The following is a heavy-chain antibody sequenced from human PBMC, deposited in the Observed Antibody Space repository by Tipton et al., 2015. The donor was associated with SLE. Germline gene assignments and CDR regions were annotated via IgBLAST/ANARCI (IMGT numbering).Heavy chain of an antibody. Sequence: QSGAEVKKPGSSVKVSCKASGGTFSSYAISWVRQAPGQGLEWMGGIIPIFGTANYAQKFQGRVTITADESTTTAYMELGSLRSEDTAVYCGARGPAVFTIFGVPSGFYYYGMDVWGQGASVVVSS. CDR2: IIPIFGTA. V-gene: IGHV1-69*01. CDR3: ARGPAVFTIFGVPSGFYYYGMDV. CDR1: GGTFSSYA. J-gene: IGHJ6*02. D-gene: IGHD3-3*01.